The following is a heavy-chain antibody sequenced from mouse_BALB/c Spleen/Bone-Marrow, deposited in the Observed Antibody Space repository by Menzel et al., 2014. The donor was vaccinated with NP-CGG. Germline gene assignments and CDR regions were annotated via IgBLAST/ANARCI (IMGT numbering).Heavy chain of an antibody. CDR1: GYTFSSYW. V-gene: IGHV1-9*01. J-gene: IGHJ2*01. D-gene: IGHD2-14*01. CDR3: ARYYRYDY. Sequence: VQLQQSGAELMKPGASVKISCKATGYTFSSYWIEWVKQRPGHGLEWIGEILPGSGNTNYNEKFKGKATFTADTSSNTAYMQLSSLTSEDSAVYYCARYYRYDYWGQGTTLTVSS. CDR2: ILPGSGNT.